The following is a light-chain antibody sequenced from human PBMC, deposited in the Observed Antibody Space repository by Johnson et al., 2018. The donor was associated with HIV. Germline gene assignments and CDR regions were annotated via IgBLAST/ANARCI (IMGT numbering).Light chain of an antibody. CDR1: SSNIGKNY. J-gene: IGLJ1*01. CDR2: ANI. Sequence: QSVLTQPPSVSAAPGQKVTISCSGGSSNIGKNYVSWYQQLPGPAPKLLIYANIKRPSGIPDRFSGSKSGTSATLGLTGLQTGDEADYYCGSWDSSLSAYVIGTGTKVTVL. V-gene: IGLV1-51*02. CDR3: GSWDSSLSAYV.